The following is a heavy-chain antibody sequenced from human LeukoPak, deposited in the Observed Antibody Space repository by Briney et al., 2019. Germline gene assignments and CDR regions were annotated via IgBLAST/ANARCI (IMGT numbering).Heavy chain of an antibody. CDR3: ASTGYSYGLPFDY. D-gene: IGHD5-18*01. CDR1: GGTFSSYA. J-gene: IGHJ4*02. V-gene: IGHV1-69*01. CDR2: IIPIFGTA. Sequence: ASVKVSCKASGGTFSSYAISWVRQAPGQGLEWMGGIIPIFGTANYAQKFQGRVTITADESTSTAYMELSSLRSEDTAVYYCASTGYSYGLPFDYWGQGTLVTVSS.